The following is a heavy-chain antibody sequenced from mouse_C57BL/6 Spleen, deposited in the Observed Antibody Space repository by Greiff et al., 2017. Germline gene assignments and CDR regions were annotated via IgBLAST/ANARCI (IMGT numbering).Heavy chain of an antibody. CDR3: ASSDRLLRYPCYFDY. J-gene: IGHJ2*01. D-gene: IGHD1-1*01. V-gene: IGHV1-64*01. CDR2: IHPNSGST. Sequence: VQLQQSGAELVKPGASVKLSCKASGYTFTSYWMHWVKQRPGQGLEWIGMIHPNSGSTNYNEKFKSKDTLTVEKSSSTAYMQLSSLTSEDSAVYYCASSDRLLRYPCYFDYWGQGTTLTVSS. CDR1: GYTFTSYW.